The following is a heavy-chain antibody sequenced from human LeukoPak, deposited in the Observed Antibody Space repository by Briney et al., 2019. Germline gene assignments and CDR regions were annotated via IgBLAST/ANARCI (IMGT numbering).Heavy chain of an antibody. CDR3: ARGGYSYGLHVDY. J-gene: IGHJ4*02. Sequence: SVKVSCKASGGTFSSYAISWVRQAPGQGLEWMGRIIPIFGTANYAQKFQGRVTITTDESTSTAYMALSSLRSEDTAVYYCARGGYSYGLHVDYWGQGTLVTVSS. CDR1: GGTFSSYA. D-gene: IGHD5-18*01. CDR2: IIPIFGTA. V-gene: IGHV1-69*05.